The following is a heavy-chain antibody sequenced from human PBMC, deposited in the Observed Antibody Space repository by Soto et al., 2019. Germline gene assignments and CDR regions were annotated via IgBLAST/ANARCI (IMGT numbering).Heavy chain of an antibody. J-gene: IGHJ3*02. D-gene: IGHD5-12*01. CDR1: GGSISSSSYY. CDR3: AKRRDGYPYAFDI. V-gene: IGHV4-39*01. CDR2: IYYSGST. Sequence: SETLSLTCTVSGGSISSSSYYWGWIRQPPGKGLEWIGSIYYSGSTYYNPSLKSRVTISVDTSKNQFSLKLSSVTAADTAVYYCAKRRDGYPYAFDIWGQGTMVTVSS.